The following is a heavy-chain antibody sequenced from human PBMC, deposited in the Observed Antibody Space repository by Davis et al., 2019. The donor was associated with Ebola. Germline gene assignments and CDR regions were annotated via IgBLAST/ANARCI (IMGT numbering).Heavy chain of an antibody. J-gene: IGHJ6*02. Sequence: ASVKVSCKASGYTFTSYDINWVRQATGQGLEWMGWMNPNSGNTGYAQKFQGRVTMTRDTSISTAYMELSRLRSDDTAVYYCARDPMVRGVIDYYGMDVWGQGTTVTVSS. CDR3: ARDPMVRGVIDYYGMDV. CDR1: GYTFTSYD. V-gene: IGHV1-8*01. D-gene: IGHD3-10*01. CDR2: MNPNSGNT.